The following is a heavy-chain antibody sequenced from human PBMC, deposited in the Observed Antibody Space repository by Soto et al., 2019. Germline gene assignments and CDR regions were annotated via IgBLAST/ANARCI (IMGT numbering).Heavy chain of an antibody. CDR1: GGSISSGGYY. CDR3: ARGNYDIPPWAFDY. V-gene: IGHV4-31*03. J-gene: IGHJ4*02. D-gene: IGHD3-9*01. Sequence: LSLTCTVSGGSISSGGYYWSWIRQHPGKGLEWIGYIYYSGSTYYNPSLKSRVTISVDTSKNQFSLKLSSVTAADTAVYYCARGNYDIPPWAFDYWGQGTLVTVSS. CDR2: IYYSGST.